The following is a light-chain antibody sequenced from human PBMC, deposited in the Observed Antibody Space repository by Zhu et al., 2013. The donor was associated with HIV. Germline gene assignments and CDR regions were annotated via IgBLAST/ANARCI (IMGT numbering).Light chain of an antibody. CDR1: QTISSY. V-gene: IGKV1-39*01. J-gene: IGKJ2*01. CDR2: AAS. CDR3: QQSYTTHT. Sequence: DIQMTQSPSSLSASVGDRVTITCRASQTISSYLVWYQQRGGKAPKLLIYAASSLQSGVPSRFSGSGSGTDFTLTISSLQPEDFATYYCQQSYTTHTLGQGTKLEIK.